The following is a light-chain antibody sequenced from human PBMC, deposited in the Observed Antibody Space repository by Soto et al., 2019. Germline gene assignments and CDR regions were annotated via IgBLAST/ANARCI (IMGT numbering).Light chain of an antibody. CDR3: QQYRSYPLT. Sequence: DIPMTQSPSSLSASLGDRIIITCRASQGIDNFLTWFQQIPGKAPKPLIYAASSLLSGVPSRFSGSGYGTDFTLTISGLQPGDLATYYCQQYRSYPLTFGGGTKVEI. CDR2: AAS. J-gene: IGKJ4*01. V-gene: IGKV1-16*01. CDR1: QGIDNF.